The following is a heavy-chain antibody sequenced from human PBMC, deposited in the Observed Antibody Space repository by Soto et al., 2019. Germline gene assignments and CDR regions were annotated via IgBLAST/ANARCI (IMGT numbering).Heavy chain of an antibody. Sequence: LSLTCAVSSGSISSSNWWSWVRQPPGKGLEWIGEIYHSGSTNYNPSLKSRVTISVDKSKNQFSLKLSSVTAADTAVYYCARVGGSSLTYYYYYMDVWGKGTTVTVSS. J-gene: IGHJ6*03. CDR2: IYHSGST. CDR3: ARVGGSSLTYYYYYMDV. V-gene: IGHV4-4*02. D-gene: IGHD6-6*01. CDR1: SGSISSSNW.